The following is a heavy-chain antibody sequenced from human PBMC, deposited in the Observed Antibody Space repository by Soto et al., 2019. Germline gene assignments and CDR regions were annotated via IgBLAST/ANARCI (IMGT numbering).Heavy chain of an antibody. CDR2: SSGSGGST. CDR3: ARRGPGTYFDY. Sequence: EVQLLESGGGLVQPGGSLRLSCAASGFTFSSYAMRWVRQAPGKGREWVSASSGSGGSTYYADSVKGRFTISRDNSKHTLYLQMNSLRAEDTAVYYCARRGPGTYFDYWGQGTLVTVSS. D-gene: IGHD6-13*01. CDR1: GFTFSSYA. V-gene: IGHV3-23*01. J-gene: IGHJ4*02.